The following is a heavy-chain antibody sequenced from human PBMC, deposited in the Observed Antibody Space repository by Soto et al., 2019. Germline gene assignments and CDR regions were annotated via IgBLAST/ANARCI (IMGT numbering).Heavy chain of an antibody. D-gene: IGHD3-3*01. V-gene: IGHV1-2*02. Sequence: QLHLVQSGAVVKKPGASVTVSCSASGYPVTAYYMHWVRQAPGRGLEWMGGINPATGAAKYTQTFQGRDTMTRDTSTSTGFMELGGLTSEDTAVFYCARGGGVGVAGSAAFDMWGQGTLVTVSS. CDR3: ARGGGVGVAGSAAFDM. CDR2: INPATGAA. J-gene: IGHJ3*02. CDR1: GYPVTAYY.